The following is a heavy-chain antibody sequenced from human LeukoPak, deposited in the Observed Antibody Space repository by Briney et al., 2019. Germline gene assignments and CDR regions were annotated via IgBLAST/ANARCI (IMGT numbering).Heavy chain of an antibody. CDR3: ARVASNYDFDC. Sequence: GGSLRLSCAASGFTFDDYGMSWVRQAPGKGLEWVSGINWNGGNTGYADSVKGRFTSSRDNAKNSLYLQMNSLRAEDTALYYCARVASNYDFDCWGQGTLVTVSS. V-gene: IGHV3-20*04. D-gene: IGHD4-11*01. J-gene: IGHJ4*02. CDR1: GFTFDDYG. CDR2: INWNGGNT.